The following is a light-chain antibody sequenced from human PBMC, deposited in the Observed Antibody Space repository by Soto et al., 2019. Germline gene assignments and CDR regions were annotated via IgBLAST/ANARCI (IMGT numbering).Light chain of an antibody. CDR3: SSYTTSNTRQIV. Sequence: QSVLTQPASVSGSPGQSITISCTGTSSDVGGYNYVSWYQQHPGKAPKFMIYDVSTRHSGVSDRFSGSKSGNTASLTISGHQAEDESDYYCSSYTTSNTRQIVFGTGTKLTVL. CDR1: SSDVGGYNY. J-gene: IGLJ1*01. V-gene: IGLV2-14*01. CDR2: DVS.